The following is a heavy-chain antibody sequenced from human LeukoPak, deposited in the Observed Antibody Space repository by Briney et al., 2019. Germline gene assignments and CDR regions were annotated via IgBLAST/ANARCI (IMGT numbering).Heavy chain of an antibody. V-gene: IGHV1-2*02. CDR1: GYTFTGYY. CDR2: INPNNGGT. J-gene: IGHJ1*01. Sequence: ASVKVSCKASGYTFTGYYMHWVRQASGQGLEWMGWINPNNGGTYYAQKFQGRVTMTRDTSISTAYMELIRLSSDDTAVYYCASTNDYGDFVYFQHWGQGTLVTVSS. CDR3: ASTNDYGDFVYFQH. D-gene: IGHD4-17*01.